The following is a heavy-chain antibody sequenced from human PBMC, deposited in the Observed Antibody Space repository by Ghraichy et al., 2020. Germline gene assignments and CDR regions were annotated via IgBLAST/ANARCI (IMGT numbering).Heavy chain of an antibody. J-gene: IGHJ6*02. CDR2: IYYSGST. CDR3: ARDSRYSNYVGHYGVDV. D-gene: IGHD4-11*01. V-gene: IGHV4-59*01. Sequence: SETLSLTCTVSGGSISRYYWSWIRQPPGKGLEWIGFIYYSGSTNYNPSLKSRVTISVDTSKNQFSLKLSSVTAADTAVYYCARDSRYSNYVGHYGVDVWGQGTTVTVSS. CDR1: GGSISRYY.